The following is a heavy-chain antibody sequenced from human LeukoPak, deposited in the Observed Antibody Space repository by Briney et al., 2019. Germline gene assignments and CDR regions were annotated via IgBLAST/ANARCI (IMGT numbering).Heavy chain of an antibody. CDR2: IYSGGST. J-gene: IGHJ6*03. CDR1: GFTVSSYY. CDR3: ARERIAAAGGYDYMDV. V-gene: IGHV3-53*01. Sequence: GGSLRLSCAASGFTVSSYYMSWVRQAPGKGVEWVSVIYSGGSTYYADSVKGRFTISRDNSKNTLYLQMNSLRAEDTAVYYCARERIAAAGGYDYMDVWGEGTTVTVSS. D-gene: IGHD6-13*01.